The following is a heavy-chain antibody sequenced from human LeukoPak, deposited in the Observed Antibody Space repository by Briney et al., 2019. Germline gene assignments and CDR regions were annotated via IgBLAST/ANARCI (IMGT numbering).Heavy chain of an antibody. V-gene: IGHV3-48*03. CDR2: ISDSSRTI. J-gene: IGHJ4*02. D-gene: IGHD5-12*01. Sequence: GGSLRLSCAASGFTFSSYEMNWVRQAPGKGLEWVLYISDSSRTIYYADSVKGRFTISRDNAKNSLYLQMNSLRADDTAVYYCAGDSGYSGYDLAFWGQGTLVTVSS. CDR1: GFTFSSYE. CDR3: AGDSGYSGYDLAF.